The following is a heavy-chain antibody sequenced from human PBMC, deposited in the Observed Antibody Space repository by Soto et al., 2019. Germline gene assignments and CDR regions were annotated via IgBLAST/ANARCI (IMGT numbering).Heavy chain of an antibody. CDR2: ISYDGINK. CDR3: AKARGADYYYGMDV. Sequence: PGGSLRLSCAASGFTFTSYGMHWVRQAPGKGLEWVAVISYDGINKYYADSVKGRFTISRDNSKNTLDLQMNSLRAEDTAVYYCAKARGADYYYGMDVWGQGTTVTVSS. CDR1: GFTFTSYG. D-gene: IGHD3-10*01. V-gene: IGHV3-30*18. J-gene: IGHJ6*02.